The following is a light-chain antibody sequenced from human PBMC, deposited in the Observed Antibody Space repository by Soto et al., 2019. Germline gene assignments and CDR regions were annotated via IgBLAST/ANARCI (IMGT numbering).Light chain of an antibody. CDR1: QSVSSN. CDR3: QQYNDWPALT. V-gene: IGKV3-15*01. Sequence: EIVMMQSPATLSVSPGERATLSCRASQSVSSNLAWYQQKPGQAPRPLIYGASTRATGIPARFRGSGSGTEFTLTISSLQSEDFAVYYCQQYNDWPALTFGGGTKVEIK. CDR2: GAS. J-gene: IGKJ4*01.